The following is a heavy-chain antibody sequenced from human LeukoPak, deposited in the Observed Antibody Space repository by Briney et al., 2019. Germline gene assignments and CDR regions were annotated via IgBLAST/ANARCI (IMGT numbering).Heavy chain of an antibody. V-gene: IGHV1-69*13. CDR3: ARGSYSYGAGLYYFDY. Sequence: ASVKVSCKASGGTFSSYAISWVRQAPGQGLEWMGGIIPIFGTANYAQKFQGRVTITADESTSTAYMELSRLRSDDTAVYYCARGSYSYGAGLYYFDYWGQGTLVTVSS. D-gene: IGHD5-18*01. CDR1: GGTFSSYA. J-gene: IGHJ4*02. CDR2: IIPIFGTA.